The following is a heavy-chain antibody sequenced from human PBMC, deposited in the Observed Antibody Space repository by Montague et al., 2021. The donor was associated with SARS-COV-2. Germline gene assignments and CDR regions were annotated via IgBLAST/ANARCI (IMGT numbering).Heavy chain of an antibody. V-gene: IGHV3-30-3*01. CDR2: ISYDGSNK. J-gene: IGHJ6*02. CDR3: ARDSAYYDILTGYLGGKNYYYYYGMDV. CDR1: GFTFSSYA. Sequence: SLRLSCAASGFTFSSYAMHWVRQAPGKGLEWVAVISYDGSNKCYADSVKGRFTISRDNSKNTLYLQMNSLRAEDTAVYYCARDSAYYDILTGYLGGKNYYYYYGMDVWGQGATVTVSS. D-gene: IGHD3-9*01.